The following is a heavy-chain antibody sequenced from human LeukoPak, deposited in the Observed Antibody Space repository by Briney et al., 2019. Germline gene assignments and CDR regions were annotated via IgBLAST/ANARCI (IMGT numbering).Heavy chain of an antibody. CDR3: ARAGGLWFGNHAFDI. D-gene: IGHD3-10*01. CDR1: EYGVGYW. Sequence: GESLKISCKGFEYGVGYWIGWVRQMPGKGLEWMGRIDPSDSYTNYSPSLQGHVTISADKSISTAYLQWSSLKASDTAMYYCARAGGLWFGNHAFDIWGQGTMVTVSS. J-gene: IGHJ3*02. CDR2: IDPSDSYT. V-gene: IGHV5-10-1*01.